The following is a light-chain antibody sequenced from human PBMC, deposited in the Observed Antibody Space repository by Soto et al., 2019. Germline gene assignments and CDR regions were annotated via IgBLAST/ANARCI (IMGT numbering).Light chain of an antibody. Sequence: EIVLTQSPGTLSLSPGERATLSCRASQSVSSSYLAWYQQKPGQAPRLLISGASNRATGIPDRFSGSGSGTDFTLTISRLEPEDFAVYYCQQYCSSPYTFGQGTKLEIK. J-gene: IGKJ2*01. CDR1: QSVSSSY. V-gene: IGKV3-20*01. CDR2: GAS. CDR3: QQYCSSPYT.